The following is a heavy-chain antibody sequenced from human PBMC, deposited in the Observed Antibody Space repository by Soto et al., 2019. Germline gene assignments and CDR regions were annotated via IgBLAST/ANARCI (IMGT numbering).Heavy chain of an antibody. D-gene: IGHD1-26*01. CDR2: INAGNGNT. CDR3: ARVLVGATPVDY. V-gene: IGHV1-3*05. CDR1: GYTFTSYA. J-gene: IGHJ4*02. Sequence: QVQLVQSGAEEKKPGASVKVSCKASGYTFTSYAMHWVRQAPGQRLEWMGWINAGNGNTKYSQKFQDRVTITRDTSASTAYMELSSLRSEDTAVYYCARVLVGATPVDYWGQGTLVTVSS.